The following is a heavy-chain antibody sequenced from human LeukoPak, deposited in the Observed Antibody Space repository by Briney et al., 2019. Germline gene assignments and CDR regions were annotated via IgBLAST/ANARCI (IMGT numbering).Heavy chain of an antibody. CDR3: AKDVESGGWYQELGS. CDR1: GLTFTTYA. CDR2: ISNNVHDT. D-gene: IGHD6-19*01. Sequence: GGSLRLSCAASGLTFTTYAMNWGRQAPGKGLGWGSLISNNVHDTHYAGSVKGRFTISRDNSKNTLYLQMNSLRVEDTAIYYCAKDVESGGWYQELGSWGQGTLVAVSS. J-gene: IGHJ5*02. V-gene: IGHV3-23*01.